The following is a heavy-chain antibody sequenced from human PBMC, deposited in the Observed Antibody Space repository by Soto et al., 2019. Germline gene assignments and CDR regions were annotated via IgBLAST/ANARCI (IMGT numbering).Heavy chain of an antibody. J-gene: IGHJ4*02. CDR3: ASSSPFHY. D-gene: IGHD6-6*01. Sequence: SETLSLTCSVSSASLSSSTYYWSWIRQPPGRGPEWIGSIYYSGNTYYKPSPKSRVSISIDTSRNQFSLKLTSMTAADTGVYYCASSSPFHYWGPGILVT. CDR2: IYYSGNT. V-gene: IGHV4-39*01. CDR1: SASLSSSTYY.